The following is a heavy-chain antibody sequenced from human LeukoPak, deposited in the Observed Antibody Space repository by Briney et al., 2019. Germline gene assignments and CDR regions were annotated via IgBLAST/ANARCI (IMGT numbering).Heavy chain of an antibody. CDR2: ISAYNGNT. Sequence: ASVKVSCKASAYTFTNYGITWVRQAPGQGLEWMGWISAYNGNTNYAQKLQGRVTMTTDTSTSTAYMELRSLRSDDTAVYYCVRAVYCSSTSYYRGPPVDYWGQGTLVTVSS. V-gene: IGHV1-18*01. CDR1: AYTFTNYG. J-gene: IGHJ4*02. D-gene: IGHD2-2*01. CDR3: VRAVYCSSTSYYRGPPVDY.